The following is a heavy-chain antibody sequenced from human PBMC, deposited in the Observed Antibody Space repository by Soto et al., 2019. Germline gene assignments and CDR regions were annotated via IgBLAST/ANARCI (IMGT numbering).Heavy chain of an antibody. J-gene: IGHJ6*02. D-gene: IGHD1-1*01. CDR1: GLPFNRNG. Sequence: PGGSLRLSCAASGLPFNRNGMHWVRQAPGKGLEWVAVIWYDGSKEYYSDSVKGRFTISRDNSKNMLYLQMNSVRVEDTAVYFCARDRSAGNYFYYGMDVWGQGPRSPSP. CDR2: IWYDGSKE. CDR3: ARDRSAGNYFYYGMDV. V-gene: IGHV3-33*01.